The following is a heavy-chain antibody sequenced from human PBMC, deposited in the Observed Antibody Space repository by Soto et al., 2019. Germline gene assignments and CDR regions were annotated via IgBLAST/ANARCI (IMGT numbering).Heavy chain of an antibody. CDR2: ISSSGSTI. V-gene: IGHV3-48*03. Sequence: GGSLRLSCAASGFTFSSYEMNWVRQAPGKGLEWVSYISSSGSTIYYADSVKGRFTISRDNAKNSLYLQMNSLRAEDTAVYYCARDVDSSGYYSPFDYWGQGTLVTVSS. J-gene: IGHJ4*02. CDR1: GFTFSSYE. D-gene: IGHD3-22*01. CDR3: ARDVDSSGYYSPFDY.